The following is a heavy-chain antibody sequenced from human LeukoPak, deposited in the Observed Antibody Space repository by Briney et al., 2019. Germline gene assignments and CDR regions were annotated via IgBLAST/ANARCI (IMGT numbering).Heavy chain of an antibody. V-gene: IGHV1-69*04. CDR3: ASASESFDY. Sequence: GASVKVFCKASGGTFSSYAISWVRQAPGQGLEWMGRIIPIFGIANYAQKFQGRVTITADKSTSTAYMELSSLRSEDTAVYYCASASESFDYWGQGTLVTVSS. CDR2: IIPIFGIA. J-gene: IGHJ4*02. CDR1: GGTFSSYA.